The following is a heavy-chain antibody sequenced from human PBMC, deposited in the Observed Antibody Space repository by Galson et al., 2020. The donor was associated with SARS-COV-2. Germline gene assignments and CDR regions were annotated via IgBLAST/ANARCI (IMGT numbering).Heavy chain of an antibody. CDR3: AREYPLWSFDY. V-gene: IGHV3-30*04. CDR2: ISYDGSNK. J-gene: IGHJ4*02. D-gene: IGHD5-18*01. Sequence: GESLKISCAASGFTFSSYAMHWVRQAPGKGLEWVAVISYDGSNKYYADSVKGRFTISRDNSKNTLYLQMNSLRAEDTTVYYCAREYPLWSFDYWGQGTLVTVSS. CDR1: GFTFSSYA.